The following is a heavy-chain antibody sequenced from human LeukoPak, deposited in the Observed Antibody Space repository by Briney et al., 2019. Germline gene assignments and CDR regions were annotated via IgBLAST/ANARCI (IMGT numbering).Heavy chain of an antibody. J-gene: IGHJ3*02. CDR2: IYHSGHT. D-gene: IGHD3-10*01. Sequence: SETLSLTCSVSGYSISTDSYWGWIRQPPGKGLEWIGSIYHSGHTYYNPSLKSRVTISVDTSKNQFSLKLNSVTAADTAVYYCAKSNGYGLVDIWGQGTMVTVSS. CDR1: GYSISTDSY. V-gene: IGHV4-38-2*02. CDR3: AKSNGYGLVDI.